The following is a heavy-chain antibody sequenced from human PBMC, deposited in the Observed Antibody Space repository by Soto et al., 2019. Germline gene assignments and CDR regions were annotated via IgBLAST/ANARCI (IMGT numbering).Heavy chain of an antibody. Sequence: SETLSLTCTVSGASLWSGSYYWSWIRQPPGKGLEWIGYISHSGRTNYDPSLKSRLTMSVYTSQNQFSLQLNSVTAADTAVYYCSYGSSFDYCGQRTLGTVSS. J-gene: IGHJ4*02. CDR1: GASLWSGSYY. CDR3: SYGSSFDY. V-gene: IGHV4-61*01. CDR2: ISHSGRT. D-gene: IGHD3-10*01.